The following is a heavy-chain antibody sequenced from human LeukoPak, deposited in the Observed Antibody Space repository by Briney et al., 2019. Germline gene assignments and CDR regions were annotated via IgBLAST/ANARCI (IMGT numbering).Heavy chain of an antibody. J-gene: IGHJ5*02. D-gene: IGHD6-19*01. V-gene: IGHV1-2*02. Sequence: WASVKVSCKASGYTFSGFTGYYIHWVRQAPGQGLEWMGWLNPNSGGTNSAQNFQGRVTMTRDTSISTAYMELSRLGSDDTAVYYCARGGESKEAVVLKGWFDPWGQGTLVTVSS. CDR1: GYTFSGFTGYY. CDR3: ARGGESKEAVVLKGWFDP. CDR2: LNPNSGGT.